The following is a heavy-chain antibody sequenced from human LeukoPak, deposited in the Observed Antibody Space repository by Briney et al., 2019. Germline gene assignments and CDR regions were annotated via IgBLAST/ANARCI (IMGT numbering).Heavy chain of an antibody. CDR2: IYYSGST. D-gene: IGHD5-18*01. V-gene: IGHV4-59*08. CDR3: ARHSGGYSYGYFDY. CDR1: GGSISSYY. J-gene: IGHJ4*02. Sequence: SETLSLTCTVSGGSISSYYWSWIRQPPGKGLEWIGYIYYSGSTNYNPSLKSRVTISVDTSKNQFSLKLSSVTAADTAVYYCARHSGGYSYGYFDYWGQGTLVTVSS.